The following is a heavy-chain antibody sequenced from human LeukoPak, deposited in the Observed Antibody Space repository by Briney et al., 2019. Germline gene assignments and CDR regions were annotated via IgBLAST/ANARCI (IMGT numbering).Heavy chain of an antibody. Sequence: GESLKISCRGSGYSFNTYWIGWVRQMPGKGLEWMGIIEPGDSDTRYSPSFQGQVTMSADKSINTAYLQWSSLKASDTAMYYCARRQGCSSTSCPPDYWGQGTLVTVSS. D-gene: IGHD2-2*01. CDR1: GYSFNTYW. CDR3: ARRQGCSSTSCPPDY. J-gene: IGHJ4*02. V-gene: IGHV5-51*01. CDR2: IEPGDSDT.